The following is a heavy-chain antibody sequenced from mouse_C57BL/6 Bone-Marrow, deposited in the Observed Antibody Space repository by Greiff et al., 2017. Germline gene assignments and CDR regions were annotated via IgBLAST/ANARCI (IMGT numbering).Heavy chain of an antibody. V-gene: IGHV5-12*01. J-gene: IGHJ3*01. CDR2: ISNGGGST. CDR3: ARHGAY. Sequence: EVNVVESGGGLVQPGGSLKLSCAASGFTFSDYYMYWVRQTPEKRLEWVAYISNGGGSTYYPDTVKGRFTISRDNAKNTLYLQMSRLKSEDTAMYYCARHGAYWGQGTLVTVSA. CDR1: GFTFSDYY.